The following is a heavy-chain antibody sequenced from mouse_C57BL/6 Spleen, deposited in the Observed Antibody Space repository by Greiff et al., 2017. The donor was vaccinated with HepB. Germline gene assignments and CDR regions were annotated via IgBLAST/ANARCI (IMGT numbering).Heavy chain of an antibody. D-gene: IGHD3-1*01. J-gene: IGHJ2*01. CDR3: ARWSGAFDY. CDR2: IYPGDGDT. CDR1: GYAFSSSW. Sequence: QVQLQQSGPELVKPGASVKISCKASGYAFSSSWMNWVKQRPGKGLEWIGRIYPGDGDTNYNGKFKGKATLTADKSSSTAYMQLSSLTSEDSAVYFCARWSGAFDYWGQGTTLTVSS. V-gene: IGHV1-82*01.